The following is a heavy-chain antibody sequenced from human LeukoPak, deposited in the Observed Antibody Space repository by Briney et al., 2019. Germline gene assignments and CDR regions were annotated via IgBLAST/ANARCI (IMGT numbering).Heavy chain of an antibody. D-gene: IGHD3-22*01. CDR2: ISAYNGNT. Sequence: ASVKVSCKASGYTFTSYGISWVRQAPGQGLEWMGWISAYNGNTNYAQKLQGRVTMTTDTSTSTAYMELSSLRSEDTAVYYCARDSRSYYYDSSGTPDAFDIWGQGTMVTVSS. CDR1: GYTFTSYG. J-gene: IGHJ3*02. CDR3: ARDSRSYYYDSSGTPDAFDI. V-gene: IGHV1-18*01.